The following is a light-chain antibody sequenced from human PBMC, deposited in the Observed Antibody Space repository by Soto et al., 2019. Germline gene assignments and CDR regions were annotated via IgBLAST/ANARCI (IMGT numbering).Light chain of an antibody. CDR3: VAWDGSLSSLL. V-gene: IGLV1-47*01. CDR2: RSD. CDR1: SSNIGSNY. J-gene: IGLJ2*01. Sequence: QSVLTQPPSASGTPGQRVTISCSGSSSNIGSNYVYWYQQLPGTAPKLHMYRSDQRPSGVPDRFSASKSGASASLAISGLRSEDEADYYGVAWDGSLSSLLFGGGTKLTVL.